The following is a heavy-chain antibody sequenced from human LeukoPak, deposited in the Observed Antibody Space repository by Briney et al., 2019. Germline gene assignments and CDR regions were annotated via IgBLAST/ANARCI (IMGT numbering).Heavy chain of an antibody. CDR1: GFTFSSYA. Sequence: GGSLRLSCAASGFTFSSYAMSWVRQAPGKGLEWVSYISSSSSTIYYADSVKGRFTISRDNAKNSLYLQMSSLRDEDTAVYYCARDTRFLEWLLGGYFDYWGQGILVTVSS. V-gene: IGHV3-48*02. D-gene: IGHD3-3*01. CDR3: ARDTRFLEWLLGGYFDY. CDR2: ISSSSSTI. J-gene: IGHJ4*02.